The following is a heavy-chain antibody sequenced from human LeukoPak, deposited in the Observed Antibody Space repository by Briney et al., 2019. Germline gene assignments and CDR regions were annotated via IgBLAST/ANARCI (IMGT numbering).Heavy chain of an antibody. J-gene: IGHJ5*02. V-gene: IGHV4-59*08. CDR2: MYYSGST. CDR1: GGSISSYH. Sequence: SETLSLTCTVSGGSISSYHWDWIRQPPGKGLEWIGYMYYSGSTNYNPSLKSRVTISVDTSKNQFSLKLSSVTASDTAVYYCARRSGRTPNYFDPWGQGTLVTVSS. CDR3: ARRSGRTPNYFDP. D-gene: IGHD6-25*01.